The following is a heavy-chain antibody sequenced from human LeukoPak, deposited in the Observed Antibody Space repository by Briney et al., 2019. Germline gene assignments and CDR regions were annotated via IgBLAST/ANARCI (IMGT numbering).Heavy chain of an antibody. D-gene: IGHD2-2*03. J-gene: IGHJ3*02. CDR2: ISAYNGNT. CDR3: ARDLGGVDIVVVPAVPGDAFDI. Sequence: GASVKVSCKASGYTFTSYGISWVRQAPGQGLEWMGWISAYNGNTNHAQKLQGRVTMTTDTSTSKAYMELRSLRSDDTAVYYCARDLGGVDIVVVPAVPGDAFDIWGQGTMVTVSS. CDR1: GYTFTSYG. V-gene: IGHV1-18*01.